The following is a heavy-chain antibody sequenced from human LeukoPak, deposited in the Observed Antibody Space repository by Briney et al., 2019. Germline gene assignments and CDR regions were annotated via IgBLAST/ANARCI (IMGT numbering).Heavy chain of an antibody. Sequence: GASVKVSCKASGYTFTGYYIHWVRQAPGQGLEWMGWINPNSGGTNYAQNFQGRVTMTRDTSISTAYMELSRLRSDDTAVYYCVRDPSEETLDLDYWGQGTLVTVSS. CDR2: INPNSGGT. J-gene: IGHJ4*02. CDR3: VRDPSEETLDLDY. V-gene: IGHV1-2*02. CDR1: GYTFTGYY.